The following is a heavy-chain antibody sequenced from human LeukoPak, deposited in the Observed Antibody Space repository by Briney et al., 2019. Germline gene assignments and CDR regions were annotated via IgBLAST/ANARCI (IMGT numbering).Heavy chain of an antibody. J-gene: IGHJ4*02. CDR2: IYYDGSDK. Sequence: PGGSLRLSCAASGFTFSSYAMSWVRHAPGKGLEWVAIIYYDGSDKYYADSVKGRFTISRDNSKDTLYLQMNSLRAEDTAVYYCARQIAYYYDSSGYYTTDYWGQGTLVTVSS. CDR1: GFTFSSYA. CDR3: ARQIAYYYDSSGYYTTDY. D-gene: IGHD3-22*01. V-gene: IGHV3-33*08.